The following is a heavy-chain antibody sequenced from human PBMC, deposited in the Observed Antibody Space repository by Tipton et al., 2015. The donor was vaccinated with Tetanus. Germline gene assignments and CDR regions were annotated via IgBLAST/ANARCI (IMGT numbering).Heavy chain of an antibody. CDR1: GGSITSSIDY. CDR3: ARLGFVATYFDS. V-gene: IGHV4-39*01. D-gene: IGHD3-10*01. Sequence: GLVKPSETLSLTCTVSGGSITSSIDYWGWVRQPPGEGLEWIGSVYYSGSTSYNPSLKSRVTISVDTSNNQFSLKLSSVTAADTAMYYCARLGFVATYFDSWGQGTLVTVSS. J-gene: IGHJ4*02. CDR2: VYYSGST.